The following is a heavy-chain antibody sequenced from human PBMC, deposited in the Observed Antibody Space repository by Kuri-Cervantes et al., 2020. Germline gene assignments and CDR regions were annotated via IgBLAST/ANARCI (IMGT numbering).Heavy chain of an antibody. V-gene: IGHV1-18*01. J-gene: IGHJ4*02. CDR2: ISAYNGDT. CDR1: GGTFSSYA. CDR3: ARDLNLVKYKLDLDY. D-gene: IGHD1-1*01. Sequence: ASVKVSCKASGGTFSSYAISWVRQAPGQGLEWMGWISAYNGDTNYAQKLQGRVTMTTDTSTSTAYMELRSLRSDDTAVYYRARDLNLVKYKLDLDYWGQGTLVTVSS.